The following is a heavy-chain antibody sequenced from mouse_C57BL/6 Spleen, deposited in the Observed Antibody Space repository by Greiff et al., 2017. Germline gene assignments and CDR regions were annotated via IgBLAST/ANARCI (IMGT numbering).Heavy chain of an antibody. J-gene: IGHJ4*01. CDR1: GFTFSDYG. D-gene: IGHD6-1*01. CDR3: ARGQEYYAMDY. CDR2: ISSGSSTI. Sequence: EVKVEESGGGLVKPGGSLKLSCAASGFTFSDYGMHWVRQAPEKGLEWVAYISSGSSTIYYADTVKGRFTISRDNAKNTLFLQMTSLRSEDTAMYYCARGQEYYAMDYWGQGTSVTVSS. V-gene: IGHV5-17*01.